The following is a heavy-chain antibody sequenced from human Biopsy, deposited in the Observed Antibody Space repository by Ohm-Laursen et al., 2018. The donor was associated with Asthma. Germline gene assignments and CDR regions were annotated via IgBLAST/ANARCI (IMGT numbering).Heavy chain of an antibody. V-gene: IGHV4-31*11. CDR2: IYYSGST. D-gene: IGHD3-22*01. CDR1: YGSITGGGYY. J-gene: IGHJ4*02. Sequence: TLSLTCAVSYGSITGGGYYWTWICQHPGKGLEWIGFIYYSGSTYYNPSLKSRVSISIDTSKNQFSLKLSSVTAADTAVYYCARAQDYYDSRGYYRSFDYWGQGTLVTVSS. CDR3: ARAQDYYDSRGYYRSFDY.